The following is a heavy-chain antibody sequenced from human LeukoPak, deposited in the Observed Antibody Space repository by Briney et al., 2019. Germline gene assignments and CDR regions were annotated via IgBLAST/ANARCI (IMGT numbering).Heavy chain of an antibody. J-gene: IGHJ4*02. D-gene: IGHD5-12*01. CDR1: GFTFSSYG. CDR3: AKDLGGYDFR. V-gene: IGHV3-9*01. Sequence: GGSLRLSCAASGFTFSSYGMHWVRQAPGKGLEWVSGISWNSGSIGYADSVKGRFTISRDNAKNSLYLQMNSLRAEDTALYYCAKDLGGYDFRWGQGTLVTVSS. CDR2: ISWNSGSI.